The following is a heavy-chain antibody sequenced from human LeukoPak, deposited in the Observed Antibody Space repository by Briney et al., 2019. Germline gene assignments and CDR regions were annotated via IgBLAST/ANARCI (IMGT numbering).Heavy chain of an antibody. CDR1: GFAFSRYA. D-gene: IGHD5-24*01. J-gene: IGHJ3*01. CDR2: VSGSGEST. V-gene: IGHV3-23*01. Sequence: PGGSLRLSCEASGFAFSRYAMSWVRHPPGRGLEWVSSVSGSGESTFYAASVKRRFTISRDNSKNTVYLQMNSLRAEDTAPYYCVKDLGDDYKNAFDFWGQGTLVTVS. CDR3: VKDLGDDYKNAFDF.